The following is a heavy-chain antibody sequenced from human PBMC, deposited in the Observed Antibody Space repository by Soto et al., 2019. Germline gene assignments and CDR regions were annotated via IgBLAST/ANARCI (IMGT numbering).Heavy chain of an antibody. V-gene: IGHV4-34*01. J-gene: IGHJ4*02. CDR1: GGSFSGYF. D-gene: IGHD2-2*01. Sequence: SETLSLTCAVYGGSFSGYFWSWIRQPPGKGLEWIGEINHSGSTNYNPSLKSRVTISVDTSKNQFSLKLSSVTAADTAVYYCARGYEYCSSTSCYARREFDYWGQGTLVTVSS. CDR2: INHSGST. CDR3: ARGYEYCSSTSCYARREFDY.